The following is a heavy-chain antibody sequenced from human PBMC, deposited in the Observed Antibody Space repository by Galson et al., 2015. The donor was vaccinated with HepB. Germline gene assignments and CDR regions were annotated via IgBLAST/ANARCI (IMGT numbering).Heavy chain of an antibody. J-gene: IGHJ4*02. CDR1: GFTFSHYW. D-gene: IGHD2-8*02. CDR2: IKEDGSGE. CDR3: ARDGTGGSFDY. V-gene: IGHV3-7*03. Sequence: SLRLSCAASGFTFSHYWMSWVRQAPGKGLEWVANIKEDGSGEYYIDSVKGRFTISRDSAKNSLYLQMNSPRAEDTAVYFCARDGTGGSFDYWGQGTLVTVSS.